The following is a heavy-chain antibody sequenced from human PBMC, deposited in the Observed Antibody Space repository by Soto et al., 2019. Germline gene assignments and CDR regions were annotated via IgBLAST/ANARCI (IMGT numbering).Heavy chain of an antibody. Sequence: KPGGSLRLSCAASGFTFSSYSMNWVRQAPGKGLEWVSSISSSSSYIYYADSVKGRFTISRDNAKNSLYLQMNSLRAEDTAVYYCARDSSYYYGMDVWGQGTTVTVSS. V-gene: IGHV3-21*01. J-gene: IGHJ6*02. CDR1: GFTFSSYS. CDR2: ISSSSSYI. CDR3: ARDSSYYYGMDV.